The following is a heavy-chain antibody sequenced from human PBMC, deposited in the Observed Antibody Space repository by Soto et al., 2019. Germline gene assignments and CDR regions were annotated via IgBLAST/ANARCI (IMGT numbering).Heavy chain of an antibody. J-gene: IGHJ4*01. CDR2: ISSDGTIS. Sequence: QVRLVESGGGVVQPGRSVRLSCVASGFTFSNYGIHWVRQAPGKGLEWVAVISSDGTISYYANSVKGRFIISRDNSQNTLYLQLDSLRPEDTAMYYCAKEVAVAGDFDYWGLGTLVTVSS. D-gene: IGHD6-19*01. V-gene: IGHV3-30*18. CDR3: AKEVAVAGDFDY. CDR1: GFTFSNYG.